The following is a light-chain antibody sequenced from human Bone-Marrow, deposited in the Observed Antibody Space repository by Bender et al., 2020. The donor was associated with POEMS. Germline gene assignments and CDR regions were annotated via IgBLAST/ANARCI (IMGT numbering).Light chain of an antibody. CDR1: TSDIGGSNY. J-gene: IGLJ1*01. Sequence: QSALTQPASVSGSPGQSITISCTGTTSDIGGSNYVSWYQQHPGKAPKLMIFDVSRRPSGISNRFSGSKSGNTASLTISGLQAEDEADYYCTSYTSSLYVFGTGTKVTVL. CDR3: TSYTSSLYV. CDR2: DVS. V-gene: IGLV2-14*03.